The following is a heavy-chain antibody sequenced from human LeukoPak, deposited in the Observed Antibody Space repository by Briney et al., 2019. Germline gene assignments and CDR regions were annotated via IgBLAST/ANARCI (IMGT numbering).Heavy chain of an antibody. V-gene: IGHV4-59*01. D-gene: IGHD6-13*01. J-gene: IGHJ4*02. CDR1: GGSISSYY. CDR2: IYYSGST. CDR3: ARVAAAGDYYFDY. Sequence: SETLSLTCTVSGGSISSYYWSWIRQPPGEGLEWIGYIYYSGSTNYNPSLKSRVTISVDTSKNQFSLKLYSVTAADTAVYYCARVAAAGDYYFDYWGQGTLVTVSS.